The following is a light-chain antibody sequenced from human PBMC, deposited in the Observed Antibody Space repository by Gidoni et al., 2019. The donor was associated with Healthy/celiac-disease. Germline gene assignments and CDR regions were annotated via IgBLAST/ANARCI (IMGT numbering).Light chain of an antibody. Sequence: SYELTQPLSVSVALGQTARITCGGKNIGSKNVHWYQQEPGQAPVLVIYRDSNRPSGIPERFSGSNSGNTATLTISRAQAGDEADYYCQVWDSSTYVFGTGTKVTVL. V-gene: IGLV3-9*01. CDR1: NIGSKN. CDR3: QVWDSSTYV. CDR2: RDS. J-gene: IGLJ1*01.